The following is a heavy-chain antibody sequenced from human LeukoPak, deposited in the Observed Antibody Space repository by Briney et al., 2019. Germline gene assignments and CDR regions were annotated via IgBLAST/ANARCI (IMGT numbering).Heavy chain of an antibody. CDR2: IYPGDSDT. CDR1: GYSSTSYW. D-gene: IGHD2-2*01. Sequence: GESLKISCKGSGYSSTSYWIGWVRQMPGKGLEWMGIIYPGDSDTRYSPSFQGQVTISADKSISTAYLQWSSLKASDTAMYYCARVDIGYCSSTSCPPPDYWGQGTLVTVSS. V-gene: IGHV5-51*01. CDR3: ARVDIGYCSSTSCPPPDY. J-gene: IGHJ4*02.